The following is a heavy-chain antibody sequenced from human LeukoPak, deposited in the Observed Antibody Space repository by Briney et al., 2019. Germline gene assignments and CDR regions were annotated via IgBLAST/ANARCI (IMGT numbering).Heavy chain of an antibody. D-gene: IGHD5-18*01. V-gene: IGHV4-39*01. Sequence: SETLSLTCAVSGGSISSGGYSWSWIRQPPGKGLEWIGSIHYDGNTYYKPSLRSRVTISVDTSNQFSLRLSSATAADTAVYYCARQGSYEDAFDIWGQGTMVTVSS. CDR3: ARQGSYEDAFDI. CDR1: GGSISSGGYS. CDR2: IHYDGNT. J-gene: IGHJ3*02.